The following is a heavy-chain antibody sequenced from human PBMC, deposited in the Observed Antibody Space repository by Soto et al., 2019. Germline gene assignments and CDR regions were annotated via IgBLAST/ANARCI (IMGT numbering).Heavy chain of an antibody. V-gene: IGHV3-48*01. CDR3: ARIGRLRWGDY. CDR1: GFTFDDYA. CDR2: ISSSSSTI. D-gene: IGHD4-17*01. J-gene: IGHJ4*02. Sequence: GGSLRLSCAASGFTFDDYAMHWVRQAPGKGLEWVSGISSSSSTIYYADSVKGRFTISRDNAKNSLYLQMNSLRAEDTAVYYCARIGRLRWGDYWGQGTLVTVSS.